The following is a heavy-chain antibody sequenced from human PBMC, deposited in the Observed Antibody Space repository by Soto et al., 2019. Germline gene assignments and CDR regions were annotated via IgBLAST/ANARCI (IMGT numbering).Heavy chain of an antibody. CDR3: ARDGYCANGVCYGGGGPFDY. CDR2: IFYSGNT. D-gene: IGHD2-8*01. J-gene: IGHJ4*02. CDR1: VGSLSDSY. V-gene: IGHV4-59*01. Sequence: PSETLSLTCTVSVGSLSDSYWNWIRQTPGKGLEGVGYIFYSGNTNYNPSLKSRVTISLDTSKNQISLNLSSVTAADTAVYYCARDGYCANGVCYGGGGPFDYWGQGTLVTSPQ.